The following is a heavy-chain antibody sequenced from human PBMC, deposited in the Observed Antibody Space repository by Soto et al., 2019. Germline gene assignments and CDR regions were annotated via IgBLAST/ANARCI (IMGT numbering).Heavy chain of an antibody. CDR3: ARAWFIWKEPYNWFDS. D-gene: IGHD1-1*01. J-gene: IGHJ5*01. Sequence: SQTLSLTCAISGDSVSSNSAAWNWIRQSPSRGLEWLGRAYYRSKWYNDYAVSVKSRITINPDTSKNQFSLQLNSVTPEDTAVYYRARAWFIWKEPYNWFDSWGQGTLVTVSS. CDR1: GDSVSSNSAA. V-gene: IGHV6-1*01. CDR2: AYYRSKWYN.